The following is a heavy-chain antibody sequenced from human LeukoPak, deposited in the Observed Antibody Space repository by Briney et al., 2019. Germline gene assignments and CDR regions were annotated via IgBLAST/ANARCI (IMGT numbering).Heavy chain of an antibody. CDR2: INSNNGGT. V-gene: IGHV1-2*02. CDR3: ARVLAAPVSLYTGSAIDY. D-gene: IGHD1-26*01. Sequence: ASVKVSCKASGYTFTDYYLHWVRQAPGQGLEWMGWINSNNGGTKYAQKFQGGVTMTRDTSVSTAYMELSSLRSDDTGVYFCARVLAAPVSLYTGSAIDYWGQGTLVTVSS. CDR1: GYTFTDYY. J-gene: IGHJ4*02.